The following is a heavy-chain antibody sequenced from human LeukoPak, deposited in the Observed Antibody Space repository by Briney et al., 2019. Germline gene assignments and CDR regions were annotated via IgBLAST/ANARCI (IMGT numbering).Heavy chain of an antibody. CDR1: GFTFSSYA. CDR3: AKVSDCSSTSCYTGIFDY. V-gene: IGHV3-23*01. CDR2: IIGSGGST. Sequence: GGSLRLSWAASGFTFSSYAMSWVSQAAGKGLEWVSAIIGSGGSTYYADSVKGRFSISRDNSKNTLYLKMNSMRAEAKDVSYCAKVSDCSSTSCYTGIFDYWGQGTLVTVSS. J-gene: IGHJ4*02. D-gene: IGHD2-2*02.